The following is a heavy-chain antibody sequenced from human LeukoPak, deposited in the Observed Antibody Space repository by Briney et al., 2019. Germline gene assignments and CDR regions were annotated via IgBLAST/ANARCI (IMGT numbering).Heavy chain of an antibody. D-gene: IGHD6-19*01. CDR3: ARLVDTPSAVAGPFDY. V-gene: IGHV5-51*01. CDR1: GYSFTSYW. CDR2: IYPGDSDT. Sequence: GESLKISCKGSGYSFTSYWIGWVRQMPGKGLEWMGIIYPGDSDTRYSPSFQGQVTISADKSISTAYLQWSSLKDSDTAMYYCARLVDTPSAVAGPFDYWGQGTLVTVSS. J-gene: IGHJ4*02.